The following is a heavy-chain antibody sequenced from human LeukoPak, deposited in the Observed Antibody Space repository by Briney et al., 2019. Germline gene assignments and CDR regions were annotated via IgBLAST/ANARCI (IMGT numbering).Heavy chain of an antibody. CDR1: GFTFSSYS. J-gene: IGHJ3*02. V-gene: IGHV3-48*02. CDR2: VSSSSSTI. Sequence: QTGGSLRLSCAASGFTFSSYSMNWVRQAPGKGLEWVSYVSSSSSTIYYADSVKGRFTISRDNAKNSLYLQMNSLRDEDTAVYYCARVSRTNSSGAFDIWGQGTMVTVSS. CDR3: ARVSRTNSSGAFDI. D-gene: IGHD3-22*01.